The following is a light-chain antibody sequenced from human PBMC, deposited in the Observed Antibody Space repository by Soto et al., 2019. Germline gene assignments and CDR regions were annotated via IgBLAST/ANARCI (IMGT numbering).Light chain of an antibody. CDR1: QSVSSSS. V-gene: IGKV3-20*01. CDR2: DAS. CDR3: QQYGNSFT. Sequence: EIVLAQSPGTLSLSPGERATLSCRASQSVSSSSLAWYQQKPGQAPRLLIYDASSRATGIPDRFTDSGSGTDFTLTISRLEPEDFAMYYCQQYGNSFTFGPGTRVKIK. J-gene: IGKJ3*01.